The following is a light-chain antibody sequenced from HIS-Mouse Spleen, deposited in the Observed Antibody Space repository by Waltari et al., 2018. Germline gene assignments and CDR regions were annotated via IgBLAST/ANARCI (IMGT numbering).Light chain of an antibody. V-gene: IGLV3-21*02. Sequence: SYVLTQPPSVSVAPGQTARITCGGNNIGRKSVHWYQQKPGQDPVLVVYDDSDRPSGIPERFSGSNSGNTATLTISRVEAGDEADYYCQVWDSSSDRVFGTGTKVTVL. CDR3: QVWDSSSDRV. J-gene: IGLJ1*01. CDR1: NIGRKS. CDR2: DDS.